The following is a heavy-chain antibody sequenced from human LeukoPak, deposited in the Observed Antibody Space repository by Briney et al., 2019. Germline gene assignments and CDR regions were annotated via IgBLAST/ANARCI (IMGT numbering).Heavy chain of an antibody. D-gene: IGHD2-15*01. CDR2: IYYSGST. CDR3: ARDIEAYPSWYFDL. CDR1: GGSISSSSYY. V-gene: IGHV4-39*07. J-gene: IGHJ2*01. Sequence: SETLSLTCTVSGGSISSSSYYWGWIRQPPGKGLEWIGSIYYSGSTYYNPSLKSRVTISVDTSKNQFSLKLSSVTAADTAVYYCARDIEAYPSWYFDLWGRGTLVTVSS.